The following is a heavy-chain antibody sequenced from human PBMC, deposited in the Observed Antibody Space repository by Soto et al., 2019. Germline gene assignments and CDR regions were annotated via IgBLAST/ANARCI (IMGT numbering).Heavy chain of an antibody. V-gene: IGHV5-51*01. Sequence: GESLKISCKGSGYRFTSYWIAWVRQMPGKGLEWMAIINPGDSETKYSPSFQGQVTISADKSINTAYLQWSSLKASDTAMYYCARHATYSDILGGYYFDYWGQGTQVTVSS. D-gene: IGHD3-9*01. J-gene: IGHJ4*02. CDR1: GYRFTSYW. CDR3: ARHATYSDILGGYYFDY. CDR2: INPGDSET.